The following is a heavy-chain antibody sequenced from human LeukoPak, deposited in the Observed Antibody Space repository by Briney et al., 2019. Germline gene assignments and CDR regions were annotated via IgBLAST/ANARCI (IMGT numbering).Heavy chain of an antibody. V-gene: IGHV4-59*01. J-gene: IGHJ6*03. CDR3: ARTTEAHSWRTRYYDYYMDV. CDR1: GGSISSYY. CDR2: IYYSGST. Sequence: SETLSLTCTVSGGSISSYYWSWIRQPPGKGLEWIGYIYYSGSTNYNPSLKSRVTISVDTSKNQFSLKLSSVTAADTAVYYCARTTEAHSWRTRYYDYYMDVWAKGPRSPSL. D-gene: IGHD6-13*01.